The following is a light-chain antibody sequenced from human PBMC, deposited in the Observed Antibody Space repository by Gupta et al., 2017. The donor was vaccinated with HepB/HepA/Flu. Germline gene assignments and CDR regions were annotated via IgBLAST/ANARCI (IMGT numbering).Light chain of an antibody. V-gene: IGKV1-9*01. CDR2: TAS. CDR1: QGISNF. Sequence: DIHLTQSPSLLSASVGDRVTITCRASQGISNFLAWYQQKPGKAPKLLIHTASTLQSGVPSRFSGSGSGTEFTLTISSLQPEDFATYYCRELNSYPQTFGQGTQVEIK. CDR3: RELNSYPQT. J-gene: IGKJ5*01.